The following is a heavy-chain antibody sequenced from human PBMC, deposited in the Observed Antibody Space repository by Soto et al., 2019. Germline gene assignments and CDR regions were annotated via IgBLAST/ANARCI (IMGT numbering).Heavy chain of an antibody. CDR2: ISGSGGST. CDR1: GFTFNIYA. V-gene: IGHV3-23*01. CDR3: AKVSHLRRYYGMDV. J-gene: IGHJ6*02. Sequence: PGGSMELSCAASGFTFNIYAITWARQAPGNGLEWVSTISGSGGSTYYADSVKGRFTISRDNSKNTLFLQMNSPRADDTALYYCAKVSHLRRYYGMDVWGQGTTGTVSS.